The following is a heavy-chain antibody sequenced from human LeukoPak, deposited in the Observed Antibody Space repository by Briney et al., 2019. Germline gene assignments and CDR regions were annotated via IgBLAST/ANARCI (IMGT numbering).Heavy chain of an antibody. CDR1: GGSISSYY. J-gene: IGHJ6*03. Sequence: PSETLSLTCTVSGGSISSYYWSWIRQPPGKGLEWIGFIYYRGSANYNPSLKSRVTISVDTTKKQFSLKLSSVTAADTAVYYCARHRGYCSSTSCYGHYYYMDVWGKGTTVTVSS. D-gene: IGHD2-2*01. CDR3: ARHRGYCSSTSCYGHYYYMDV. V-gene: IGHV4-59*08. CDR2: IYYRGSA.